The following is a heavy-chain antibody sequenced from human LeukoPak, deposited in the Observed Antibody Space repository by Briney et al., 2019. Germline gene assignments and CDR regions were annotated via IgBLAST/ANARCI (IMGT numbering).Heavy chain of an antibody. CDR3: ARSIAVAGTGFDY. D-gene: IGHD6-19*01. J-gene: IGHJ4*02. Sequence: ASVEVSCKASGYTFTGYYMHWVRQAPGQGLEWMGWINPNSGGTNYAQKFQGRVTMTRDTSISTAYMELSRLRSDDTAVYYCARSIAVAGTGFDYWGQGTLVTVSS. V-gene: IGHV1-2*02. CDR1: GYTFTGYY. CDR2: INPNSGGT.